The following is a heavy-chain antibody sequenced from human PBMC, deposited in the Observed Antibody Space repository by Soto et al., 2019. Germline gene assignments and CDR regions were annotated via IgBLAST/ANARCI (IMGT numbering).Heavy chain of an antibody. J-gene: IGHJ5*02. V-gene: IGHV1-46*01. CDR2: INPGGGST. Sequence: ASVKVSCKASGYTFTSYYMHWVRQAPGQGLEWMGIINPGGGSTSYAQKFQGRVTMTRDTSTSTVYMELSSLRSEDTAVYYCARSYCSGGSCYGWFDPWGQGTLVTVSS. D-gene: IGHD2-15*01. CDR3: ARSYCSGGSCYGWFDP. CDR1: GYTFTSYY.